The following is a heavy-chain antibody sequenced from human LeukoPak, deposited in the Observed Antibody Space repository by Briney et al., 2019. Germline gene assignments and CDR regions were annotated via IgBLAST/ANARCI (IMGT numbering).Heavy chain of an antibody. J-gene: IGHJ4*02. CDR1: GGSISSSYF. V-gene: IGHV4-39*07. CDR2: PHYSGST. D-gene: IGHD2-2*02. Sequence: SETLSLTCAVSGGSISSSYFWGWLRQPPGKGLEWIGSPHYSGSTYYNPSLKSRVTISVDTPKKQFSLKLSSVTAADTAVYYCARDPCSSTSCYIGRFDYWGQGTLVTVSS. CDR3: ARDPCSSTSCYIGRFDY.